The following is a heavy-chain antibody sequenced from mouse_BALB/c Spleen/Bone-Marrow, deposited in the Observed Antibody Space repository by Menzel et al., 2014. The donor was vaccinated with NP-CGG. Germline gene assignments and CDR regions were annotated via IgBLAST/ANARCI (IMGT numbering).Heavy chain of an antibody. V-gene: IGHV4-1*02. CDR1: GFDFSRYW. J-gene: IGHJ2*01. CDR2: INPDSSTI. D-gene: IGHD2-1*01. Sequence: EVQLQQSGGGLVQPGGSLKLSCAVSGFDFSRYWMSWVRQAPGKGLEWIGEINPDSSTINYTPSLKDKFIISRDNAKNTLYLQMSKVRSEDTALYYCARQGYYGKGDYWGQGTTLTVSS. CDR3: ARQGYYGKGDY.